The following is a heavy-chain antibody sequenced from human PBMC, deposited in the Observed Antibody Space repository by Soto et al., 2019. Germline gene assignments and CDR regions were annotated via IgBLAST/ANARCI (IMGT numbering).Heavy chain of an antibody. CDR3: ARDKETGPFDY. V-gene: IGHV3-64*01. J-gene: IGHJ4*02. CDR1: GFTFSSYA. Sequence: EVQLVESGGGLVQPGGSLRLSCAASGFTFSSYAMHWVRQAPGKGLEYVSAISSNGGSTYYANSVMGRFTISRDNSKNTLYLQMGSLRAEDMAVYYCARDKETGPFDYWGQGTLVTVSS. CDR2: ISSNGGST.